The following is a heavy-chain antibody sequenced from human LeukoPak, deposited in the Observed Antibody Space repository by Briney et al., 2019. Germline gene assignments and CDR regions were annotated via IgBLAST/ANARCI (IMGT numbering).Heavy chain of an antibody. D-gene: IGHD5-18*01. Sequence: PGRSLRLSCAASGFTFSSYAMHLVRQAPGKGLEWVAVISYDGSNKYYADSVKGRFTISRDNSKNTLYLQMNSLRAEDTAVYYCARDRGYGEEASFDYWGQGTLVTVSS. J-gene: IGHJ4*02. CDR1: GFTFSSYA. V-gene: IGHV3-30-3*01. CDR3: ARDRGYGEEASFDY. CDR2: ISYDGSNK.